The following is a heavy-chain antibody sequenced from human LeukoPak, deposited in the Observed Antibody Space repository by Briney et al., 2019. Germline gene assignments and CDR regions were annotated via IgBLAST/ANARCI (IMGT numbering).Heavy chain of an antibody. J-gene: IGHJ5*02. Sequence: PSETLSLTCTVSGGSISSGDYYWSWIRQPPGKGLEWIAYMYYSGSTYYNPSLKSRVTMSADTSKNQFSLKLSSVTAADTAVYYCARDPNAISNWFDPWGQGTLVTVSS. D-gene: IGHD3-3*02. CDR2: MYYSGST. V-gene: IGHV4-30-4*01. CDR3: ARDPNAISNWFDP. CDR1: GGSISSGDYY.